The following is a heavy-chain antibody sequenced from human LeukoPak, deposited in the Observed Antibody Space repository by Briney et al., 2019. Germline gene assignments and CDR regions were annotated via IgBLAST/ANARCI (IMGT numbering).Heavy chain of an antibody. D-gene: IGHD3-3*01. CDR2: IIPIFGTA. V-gene: IGHV1-69*05. Sequence: SVKVSCKASGGTFSSYAISWVRQAPGQGLEWMGGIIPIFGTANYAQKFQGRVMITTDESTSTAYIELSSLRSEDTAVYYCARGNRDFWSGYPYYYYMDVWGKGTTVTVSS. J-gene: IGHJ6*03. CDR3: ARGNRDFWSGYPYYYYMDV. CDR1: GGTFSSYA.